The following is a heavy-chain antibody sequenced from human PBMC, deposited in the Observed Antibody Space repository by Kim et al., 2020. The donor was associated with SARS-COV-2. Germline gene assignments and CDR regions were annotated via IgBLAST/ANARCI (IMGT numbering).Heavy chain of an antibody. J-gene: IGHJ4*02. V-gene: IGHV4-34*01. CDR3: ARGLSMATKNTFDY. Sequence: NPSLKSRVTISVDTSKNQFSLKLSSVTAADTAVYYCARGLSMATKNTFDYWGQGTLVTVSS. D-gene: IGHD5-12*01.